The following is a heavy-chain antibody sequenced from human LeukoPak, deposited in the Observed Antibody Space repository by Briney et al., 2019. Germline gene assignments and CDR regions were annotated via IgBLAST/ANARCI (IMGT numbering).Heavy chain of an antibody. Sequence: SETLSLTCTVSGGSISSSSGYYWGWIRQPPGKGLECIGTIYYSGTTYYNPSLKSRVTISVDTSKNQFSLKLSSVTAADTAVYYCAREPSGIQLWFTYYYYYMDVWGKGTTVTVSS. J-gene: IGHJ6*03. CDR2: IYYSGTT. V-gene: IGHV4-39*07. D-gene: IGHD5-18*01. CDR1: GGSISSSSGYY. CDR3: AREPSGIQLWFTYYYYYMDV.